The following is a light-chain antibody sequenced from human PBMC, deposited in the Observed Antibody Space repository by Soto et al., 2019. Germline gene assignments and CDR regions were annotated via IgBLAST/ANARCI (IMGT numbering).Light chain of an antibody. CDR3: QQHYSIPWT. CDR2: AAS. Sequence: DIQMTQSPSSLSASLGDRVSITCRASQTIIRYLNWYQQKPGKAPRLLIFAASSLQSGVPSRFSGSGSGADFTLTISSLQPEDFATYYCQQHYSIPWTLGPGTKVEIK. J-gene: IGKJ1*01. V-gene: IGKV1-39*01. CDR1: QTIIRY.